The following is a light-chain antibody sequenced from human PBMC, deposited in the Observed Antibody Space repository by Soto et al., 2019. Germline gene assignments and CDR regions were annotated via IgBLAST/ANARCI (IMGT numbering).Light chain of an antibody. CDR1: QSISSY. V-gene: IGKV1-39*01. CDR2: AAS. CDR3: QQSYSTPWT. Sequence: EIQKTQSPSTLPSCVGGIVTITCRASQSISSYLNWYQQKPGKAPKLLIYAASSLQSGVPSRFSGSGSGTDFTLTISSLQPEDFATYYCQQSYSTPWTFGQGTKVDIK. J-gene: IGKJ1*01.